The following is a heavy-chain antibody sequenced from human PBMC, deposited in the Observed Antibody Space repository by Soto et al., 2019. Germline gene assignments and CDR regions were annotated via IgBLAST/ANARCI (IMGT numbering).Heavy chain of an antibody. CDR1: GFTFFAYW. CDR3: AREGDYGDYAGENWFDS. Sequence: EVQLVESGGGLVQPGGSLRLSCAASGFTFFAYWIHWVRQVPGKGLVWVSRINSDGSQTSYAGSVRGRFTISKDNAKNTLYLLMNSRTAADTAVYNCAREGDYGDYAGENWFDSWGQGSLVTVSS. J-gene: IGHJ5*01. CDR2: INSDGSQT. D-gene: IGHD4-17*01. V-gene: IGHV3-74*01.